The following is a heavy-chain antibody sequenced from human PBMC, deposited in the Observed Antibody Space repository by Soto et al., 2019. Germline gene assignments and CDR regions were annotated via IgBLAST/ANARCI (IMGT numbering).Heavy chain of an antibody. Sequence: WESLSLSCAASGFTFNNCAMSWGRQAPGKGLEWVSTSSGRGDNTYYADPVNGRYTISRDNSKNTLSLQMNSLRAEDTAVYDCAKVLCGGATCYIYYFDFWGQGTLVTVSS. CDR3: AKVLCGGATCYIYYFDF. J-gene: IGHJ4*02. V-gene: IGHV3-23*01. D-gene: IGHD2-15*01. CDR2: SSGRGDNT. CDR1: GFTFNNCA.